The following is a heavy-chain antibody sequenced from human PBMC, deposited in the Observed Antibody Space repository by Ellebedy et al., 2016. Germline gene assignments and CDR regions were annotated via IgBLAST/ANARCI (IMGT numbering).Heavy chain of an antibody. D-gene: IGHD5-18*01. J-gene: IGHJ4*02. Sequence: GESLKISCAASGFTFSDYYMSWIRQAPGKGLEWVSYISSSGSTIYYADSVKGRFTISRDNAKNTLSLQMNSLRAEDTAVYYCAFMWRYSYGLDYWGQGTLVTVSS. CDR2: ISSSGSTI. CDR1: GFTFSDYY. V-gene: IGHV3-11*04. CDR3: AFMWRYSYGLDY.